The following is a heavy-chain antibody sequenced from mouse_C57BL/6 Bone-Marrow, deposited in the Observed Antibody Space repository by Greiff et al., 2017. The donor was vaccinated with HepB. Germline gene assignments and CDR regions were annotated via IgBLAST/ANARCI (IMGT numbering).Heavy chain of an antibody. D-gene: IGHD2-4*01. Sequence: VQLQQSGPELVKPGASVKISCKASGYTFTDYYMNWVKQSHGKSLEWIGDINPNNGGTSYNQKFKGKATLTVDKSSSTAYMELRSLTSEDSAVYYCARYYDYGDYWGQGTTLTVSS. CDR2: INPNNGGT. CDR3: ARYYDYGDY. J-gene: IGHJ2*01. CDR1: GYTFTDYY. V-gene: IGHV1-26*01.